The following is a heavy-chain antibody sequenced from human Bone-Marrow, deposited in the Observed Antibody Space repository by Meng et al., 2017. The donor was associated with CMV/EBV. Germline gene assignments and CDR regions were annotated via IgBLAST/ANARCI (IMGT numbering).Heavy chain of an antibody. V-gene: IGHV3-30-3*01. CDR2: ISYDGSNK. J-gene: IGHJ4*02. CDR3: ARGVAESLGWEMGY. D-gene: IGHD1-26*01. Sequence: VALGGAWGGVVQPGRALRLSCAASGFTFSSYAMHWVRQAPGKGLEWVAVISYDGSNKYYADSVRGRFTISRDDAKNTLYLQMNSLRVEDTAVHYCARGVAESLGWEMGYWGQGTLVTVSS. CDR1: GFTFSSYA.